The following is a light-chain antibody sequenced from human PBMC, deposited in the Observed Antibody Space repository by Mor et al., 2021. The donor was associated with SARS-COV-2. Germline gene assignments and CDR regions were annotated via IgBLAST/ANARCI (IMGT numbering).Light chain of an antibody. CDR3: YSTDSITHPVGV. CDR2: DDS. J-gene: IGLJ3*02. Sequence: WARKYVYWYRQKSGQAPVLVIYDDSKRPSGIPERVSGASSGTVATLTISGAQVADEGVYYCYSTDSITHPVGVFGGGTKLT. V-gene: IGLV3-10*01. CDR1: WARKY.